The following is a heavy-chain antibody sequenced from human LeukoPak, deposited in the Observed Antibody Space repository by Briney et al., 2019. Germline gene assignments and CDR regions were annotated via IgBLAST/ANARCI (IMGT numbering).Heavy chain of an antibody. D-gene: IGHD3-10*01. CDR3: ARGYGSGTTYNFGY. CDR2: IWYDGSNK. V-gene: IGHV3-33*01. Sequence: GGSLRLSCAASGFTFSSYGMHWVRQAPGKGLEWVAVIWYDGSNKYYADSVKGRFTISRDNSKNTLYLQMNSLRAEDTAVYYCARGYGSGTTYNFGYWGQGILVTVSS. CDR1: GFTFSSYG. J-gene: IGHJ4*02.